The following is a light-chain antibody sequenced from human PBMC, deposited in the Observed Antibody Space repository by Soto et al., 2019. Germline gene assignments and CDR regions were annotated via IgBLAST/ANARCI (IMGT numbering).Light chain of an antibody. CDR2: EVV. V-gene: IGLV2-8*01. Sequence: QLVLTQPPSAPGSPGQSVTISCTGTKNDIGVYDFVSWYQHHPGKAPRLIIYEVVQRPSGVPDRFSGSKSGNTASLTVSGLQAADEADYFCKSYAGSNTYVFGSGTKVTVL. CDR1: KNDIGVYDF. J-gene: IGLJ1*01. CDR3: KSYAGSNTYV.